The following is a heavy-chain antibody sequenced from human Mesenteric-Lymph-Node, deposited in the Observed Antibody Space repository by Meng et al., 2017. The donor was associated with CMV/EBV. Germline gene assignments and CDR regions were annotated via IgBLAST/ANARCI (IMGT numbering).Heavy chain of an antibody. D-gene: IGHD2-2*02. CDR2: IYYTGST. J-gene: IGHJ3*02. Sequence: SETLSLTCTVSGVSITTSYWSWIRQPPGKGPEWIGYIYYTGSTNYNPSLKSRVTISLDTSKNQFSLKLSTVTAADTAVYYCARARNQLLYRRRQGAFDIWGQGTMVTVSS. V-gene: IGHV4-59*01. CDR3: ARARNQLLYRRRQGAFDI. CDR1: GVSITTSY.